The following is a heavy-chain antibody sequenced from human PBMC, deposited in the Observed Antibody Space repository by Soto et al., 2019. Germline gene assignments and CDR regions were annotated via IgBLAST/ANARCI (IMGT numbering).Heavy chain of an antibody. CDR2: MNPNSGNT. D-gene: IGHD6-19*01. V-gene: IGHV1-8*01. Sequence: ASVKVSCKASGYTFTSYDINWVRQATGQGLEWMGWMNPNSGNTGYAQKFQGRVTMTRNTSISTAYMELSSLRSEDTAVYYCARGAGAVAGTFHYYYYMDVWGKGTTVIVSS. CDR1: GYTFTSYD. J-gene: IGHJ6*03. CDR3: ARGAGAVAGTFHYYYYMDV.